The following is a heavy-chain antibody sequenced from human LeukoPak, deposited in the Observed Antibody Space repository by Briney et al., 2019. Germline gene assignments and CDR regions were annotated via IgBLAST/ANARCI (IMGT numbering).Heavy chain of an antibody. D-gene: IGHD3-10*01. CDR1: GFSLSTSGMC. Sequence: ESGPTLVNPTQTLTLTCTFSGFSLSTSGMCVSWIRQPPGKALEWLARIDWDDDKYYITSLKTRLTISKDTSKNQVVLTMTNMDPVDTATYYCARMNYGSGSYPNWFDPWGQGTLVTVSS. V-gene: IGHV2-70*11. CDR2: IDWDDDK. J-gene: IGHJ5*02. CDR3: ARMNYGSGSYPNWFDP.